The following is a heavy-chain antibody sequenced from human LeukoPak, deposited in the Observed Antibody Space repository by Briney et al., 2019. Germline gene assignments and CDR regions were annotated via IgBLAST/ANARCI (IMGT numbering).Heavy chain of an antibody. CDR3: AKWYSSSWYASGPVSDY. Sequence: PGGSLRLSCAASGITFSNYWMHWVRQAPGKGLEWVSAISGSGGNRDYADSVKGRFTIYRDNSKNTLYVQMNSLRAEDTAVYYCAKWYSSSWYASGPVSDYWGQGTLVTVSS. CDR2: ISGSGGNR. J-gene: IGHJ4*02. CDR1: GITFSNYW. V-gene: IGHV3-23*01. D-gene: IGHD6-13*01.